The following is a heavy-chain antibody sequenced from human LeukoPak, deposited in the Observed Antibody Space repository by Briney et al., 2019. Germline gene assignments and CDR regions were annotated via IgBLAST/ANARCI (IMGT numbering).Heavy chain of an antibody. CDR3: ARALVDSSFDY. J-gene: IGHJ4*02. CDR1: GFTFSSYG. Sequence: GGSLRLSCAASGFTFSSYGMHWVRQAPGKGLEWVAVIWYDGSNKYYADSVKGRFTISRDNSKNTLYLQMNSLRAEDTAVYYCARALVDSSFDYWGQGTLVTVS. V-gene: IGHV3-33*01. D-gene: IGHD3-22*01. CDR2: IWYDGSNK.